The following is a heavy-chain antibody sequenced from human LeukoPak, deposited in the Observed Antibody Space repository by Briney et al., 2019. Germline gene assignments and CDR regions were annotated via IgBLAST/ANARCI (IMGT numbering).Heavy chain of an antibody. Sequence: ASVKVSCKASGYTFTSYYMHWVRQAPGQGLEWMGIINPSGGSTSYAQKFQGRVTMTRDTSTSTVYMELSSLRSEDTAVYYCAKEGGNFHYYYGMDVWGQGTTVTVSS. V-gene: IGHV1-46*01. J-gene: IGHJ6*02. CDR3: AKEGGNFHYYYGMDV. D-gene: IGHD4-23*01. CDR1: GYTFTSYY. CDR2: INPSGGST.